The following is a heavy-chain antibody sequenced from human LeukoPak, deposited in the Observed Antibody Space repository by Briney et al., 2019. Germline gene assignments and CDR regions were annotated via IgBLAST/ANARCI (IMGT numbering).Heavy chain of an antibody. D-gene: IGHD3-3*01. CDR1: GFTFSSYG. Sequence: QPGGSLRLSCAASGFTFSSYGMRWVRQAPGKGLERVAVIWYDGSNKYYADSVKGRFTISRDNSKNTLYLQMNSLRAEDTAVYYCAKDEWTYYDFWSGPGYYYYGMDVWGQGTTVTVSS. V-gene: IGHV3-33*06. CDR3: AKDEWTYYDFWSGPGYYYYGMDV. J-gene: IGHJ6*02. CDR2: IWYDGSNK.